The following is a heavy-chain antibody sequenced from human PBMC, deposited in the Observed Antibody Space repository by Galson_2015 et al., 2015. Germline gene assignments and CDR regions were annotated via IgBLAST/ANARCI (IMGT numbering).Heavy chain of an antibody. CDR1: GFTFSSYW. D-gene: IGHD3-10*01. Sequence: SMRFSCAASGFTFSSYWMHWVRQAPGKGLEWVSRINSDGSSTRNADSVNGRFIISRDNAKSTLYLQMNSLRAESTAVYYCARVFGFNGAGFTDSDAFDIWGQGTMVPVSS. CDR2: INSDGSST. CDR3: ARVFGFNGAGFTDSDAFDI. J-gene: IGHJ3*02. V-gene: IGHV3-74*01.